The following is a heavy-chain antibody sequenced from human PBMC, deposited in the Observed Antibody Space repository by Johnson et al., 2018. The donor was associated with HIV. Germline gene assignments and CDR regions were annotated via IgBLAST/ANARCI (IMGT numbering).Heavy chain of an antibody. D-gene: IGHD4-23*01. V-gene: IGHV3-66*03. CDR3: ARGYGGNYDAFDI. J-gene: IGHJ3*02. CDR2: IKSKVDGGTT. Sequence: EVQLVESGGGLIQPGGSLRLSCAASGFTVSSNYMSWVRQAPGKGLEWVGRIKSKVDGGTTDYADSVKGRFTISRDNSKNTLYLQMNSLRAEDTAVYYCARGYGGNYDAFDIWGQGTMVTVSS. CDR1: GFTVSSNY.